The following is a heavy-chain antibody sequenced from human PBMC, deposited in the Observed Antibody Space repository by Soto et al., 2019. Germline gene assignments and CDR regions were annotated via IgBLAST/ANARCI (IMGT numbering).Heavy chain of an antibody. CDR1: GFTFSSYA. V-gene: IGHV3-30-3*01. CDR2: ISYDGSNK. D-gene: IGHD1-7*01. Sequence: GGSLRLSCAASGFTFSSYAMHWVRQAPGKGLEWVAVISYDGSNKYYADSVKGRFTISRDNSKNTLYLQMNSLRAEDTAVYYCARDSRHSWNLCMDVWGQGTTVTVSS. CDR3: ARDSRHSWNLCMDV. J-gene: IGHJ6*02.